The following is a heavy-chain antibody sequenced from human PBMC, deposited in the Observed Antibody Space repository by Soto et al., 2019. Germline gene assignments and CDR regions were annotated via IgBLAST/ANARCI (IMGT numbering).Heavy chain of an antibody. CDR3: AKDLQKHVFYNWFDP. CDR1: GFTFSSYA. V-gene: IGHV3-23*01. CDR2: ISGSGGST. Sequence: PGGSLRLSCAASGFTFSSYAMSWVRQAPGKGLEWVSAISGSGGSTYYADSVKGRFTISRDNSKNTLYLQMNSLRAEDTAVYYCAKDLQKHVFYNWFDPWGHGTLVTVSS. D-gene: IGHD3-9*01. J-gene: IGHJ5*02.